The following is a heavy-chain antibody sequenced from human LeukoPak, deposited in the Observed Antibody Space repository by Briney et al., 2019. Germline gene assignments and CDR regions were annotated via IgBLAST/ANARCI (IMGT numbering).Heavy chain of an antibody. D-gene: IGHD3-10*01. Sequence: QSEGSLRLSCAASGFIVSSNYMSWVRQAPGKGLEWVSLIYSGGSTHYADSVKGRFTISRDNSKNTLYLQMNSLRAEDTAVYYCARDNYYGSGSYFDYWGQGTLGTVSS. J-gene: IGHJ4*02. CDR1: GFIVSSNY. V-gene: IGHV3-53*01. CDR3: ARDNYYGSGSYFDY. CDR2: IYSGGST.